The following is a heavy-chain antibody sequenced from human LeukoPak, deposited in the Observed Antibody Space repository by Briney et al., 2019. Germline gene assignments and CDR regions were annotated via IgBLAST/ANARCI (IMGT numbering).Heavy chain of an antibody. J-gene: IGHJ4*02. V-gene: IGHV1-18*01. CDR1: GGTFSNYA. CDR2: ISAYNGNT. D-gene: IGHD6-13*01. CDR3: ARKTAAAVLPVDY. Sequence: GASVKVSCKASGGTFSNYAISWVRQAPGQGLEWMGWISAYNGNTNYAQKLQGRVTMTTDTSTSTAYMELRSLRSDDTAVYYCARKTAAAVLPVDYWGQGTLVTVSS.